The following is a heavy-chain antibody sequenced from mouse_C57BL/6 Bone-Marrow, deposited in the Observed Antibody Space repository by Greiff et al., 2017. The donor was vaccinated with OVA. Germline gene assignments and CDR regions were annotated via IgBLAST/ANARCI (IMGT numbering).Heavy chain of an antibody. CDR3: ARDRWLKVLFAY. CDR2: ISDGGSYT. D-gene: IGHD1-1*02. Sequence: EVQLVESGGGLVKPGGSLKLSCAASGFTFSSYAMSWVRQTPEKRLEWVATISDGGSYTYYPDNLKGRFTISRDNAKNNLYLQMSHLKTEDTAMYYCARDRWLKVLFAYWGRGTLVTVSA. CDR1: GFTFSSYA. J-gene: IGHJ3*01. V-gene: IGHV5-4*01.